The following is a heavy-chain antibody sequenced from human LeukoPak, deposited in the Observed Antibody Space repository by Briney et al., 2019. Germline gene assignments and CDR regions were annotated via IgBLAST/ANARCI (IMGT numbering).Heavy chain of an antibody. CDR1: GGTFSSYA. J-gene: IGHJ4*02. V-gene: IGHV1-69*04. CDR3: ARDPGDVEMATNFDY. CDR2: IIPILGIA. D-gene: IGHD5-24*01. Sequence: ASVKVSCKASGGTFSSYAISWVRQAHGQGLEWMGRIIPILGIANYAQKFQGRVTITADKSTSTAYMELSSLRSEDTAVYYCARDPGDVEMATNFDYWGQGTLVTVSS.